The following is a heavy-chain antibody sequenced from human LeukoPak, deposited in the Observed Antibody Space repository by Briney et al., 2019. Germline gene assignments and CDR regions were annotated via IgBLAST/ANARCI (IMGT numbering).Heavy chain of an antibody. Sequence: GASVTVSCKASGYTFTDSYIHWLRQAPGQGLEWMGWINPNSGGTNSARKFQGRVTMTRDTSISTSFMELNRLRSDDTAVYYCARGPSSWNGLGAFDIWGQGTMVTVSS. J-gene: IGHJ3*02. V-gene: IGHV1-2*02. CDR3: ARGPSSWNGLGAFDI. CDR2: INPNSGGT. D-gene: IGHD6-13*01. CDR1: GYTFTDSY.